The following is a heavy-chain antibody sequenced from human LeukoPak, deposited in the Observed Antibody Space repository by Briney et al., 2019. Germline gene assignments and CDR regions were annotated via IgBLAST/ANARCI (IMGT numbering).Heavy chain of an antibody. D-gene: IGHD3-10*02. CDR3: TELGITMIGGV. CDR1: GFTFSSYW. CDR2: ISSSGSTI. J-gene: IGHJ6*04. V-gene: IGHV3-48*04. Sequence: GGSLRLSCAAAGFTFSSYWMSWVRQAPGKGLEWVSYISSSGSTIYYADSVKGRFTISRDNAKNSLYLQMNSLRAEDTAVYYCTELGITMIGGVWGKGTTVTISS.